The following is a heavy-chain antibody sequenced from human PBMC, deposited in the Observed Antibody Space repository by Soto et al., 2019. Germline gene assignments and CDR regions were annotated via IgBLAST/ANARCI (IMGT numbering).Heavy chain of an antibody. CDR2: TYYRSKWYN. CDR1: GDSVPSNSAA. J-gene: IGHJ4*02. V-gene: IGHV6-1*01. D-gene: IGHD6-13*01. Sequence: SQTLSLTCAISGDSVPSNSAAWDWIRQSPSRGLEWLGGTYYRSKWYNDYAVSVKSRITINPDTSKNQFSLQLNSVTPEDTAVYYCARSRLIAAAGPHFDYWGQGTLVTVSS. CDR3: ARSRLIAAAGPHFDY.